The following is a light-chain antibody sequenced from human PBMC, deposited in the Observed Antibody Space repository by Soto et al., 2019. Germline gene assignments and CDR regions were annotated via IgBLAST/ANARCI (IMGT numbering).Light chain of an antibody. Sequence: DIQMTQSPSTLSGSVGDRVTITCRASQTISSWLAWYQQKPGKAPKLLIYKASTLKSGVPSRFSGSGSGTEFTLTISSLQPDDFATYYGQHYNSYSEAFGQGNKV. V-gene: IGKV1-5*03. CDR1: QTISSW. CDR3: QHYNSYSEA. CDR2: KAS. J-gene: IGKJ1*01.